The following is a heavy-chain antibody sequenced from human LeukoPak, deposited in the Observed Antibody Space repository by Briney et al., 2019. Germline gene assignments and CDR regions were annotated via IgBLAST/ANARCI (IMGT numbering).Heavy chain of an antibody. D-gene: IGHD2-2*01. Sequence: ASVKVSCKASGYTFTSYGISWVRQAPGQGLEWMGGIIPIFGTANYAQKFQGRVTITADESTSTAYMELSSLRSEDTAVYYCARANNRIPAAPRGYYYYYMDVWGKGTTVTVSS. CDR3: ARANNRIPAAPRGYYYYYMDV. CDR1: GYTFTSYG. CDR2: IIPIFGTA. J-gene: IGHJ6*03. V-gene: IGHV1-69*13.